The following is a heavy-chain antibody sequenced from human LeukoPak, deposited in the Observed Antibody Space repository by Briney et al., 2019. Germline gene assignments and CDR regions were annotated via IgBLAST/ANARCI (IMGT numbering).Heavy chain of an antibody. CDR3: ARDLPYMITFGGVIVPNDY. CDR1: GGTFSSYA. D-gene: IGHD3-16*02. J-gene: IGHJ4*02. Sequence: SVRVSCKASGGTFSSYAISWVRQAPGQGLEWMGRIIPILGIANYAQKFQGRVTITADKSTSTAYMELSSLRSEDTAVYYCARDLPYMITFGGVIVPNDYWGQGTLVTVSS. V-gene: IGHV1-69*04. CDR2: IIPILGIA.